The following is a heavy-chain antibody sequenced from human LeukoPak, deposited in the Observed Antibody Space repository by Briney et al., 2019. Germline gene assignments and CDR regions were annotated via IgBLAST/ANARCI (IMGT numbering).Heavy chain of an antibody. CDR3: AKSPFDFWSGYPKVFDP. J-gene: IGHJ5*02. D-gene: IGHD3-3*01. V-gene: IGHV3-30*18. Sequence: GGSLRLSCAASGFIFSSYGMHWVRQAPGKGLEWVAVISYDGSNKYYADSVKGRFTISRDNSKNTLNLQMNSLRVEDTAVYYCAKSPFDFWSGYPKVFDPWGQGTLVTVSS. CDR2: ISYDGSNK. CDR1: GFIFSSYG.